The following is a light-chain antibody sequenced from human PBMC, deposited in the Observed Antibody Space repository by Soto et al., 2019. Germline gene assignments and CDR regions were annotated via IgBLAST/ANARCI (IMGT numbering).Light chain of an antibody. V-gene: IGLV1-44*01. CDR1: TSNIGSNT. CDR3: TSWDDSLHGVV. J-gene: IGLJ2*01. Sequence: QSVLTQPPSASETPGQRVTISCSGSTSNIGSNTVNWYQQLPGTAPKLLIYSNHQRPSGVPDRFSGSKSGTSASLAISGLQSEDEADYYCTSWDDSLHGVVFGGGTKLTVL. CDR2: SNH.